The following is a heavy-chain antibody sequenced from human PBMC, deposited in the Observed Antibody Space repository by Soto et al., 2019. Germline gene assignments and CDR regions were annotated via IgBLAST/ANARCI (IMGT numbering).Heavy chain of an antibody. CDR1: GFTFSNYF. Sequence: GGSLRLSCAASGFTFSNYFMSWVRQAPGNGLEWVANIKQHGGEKYYVDSVKGRFTISRDNAKNSLYLQMNSLRAEDTAVYYCARELDYYYNGMDVWGQGTTVTVSS. J-gene: IGHJ6*02. V-gene: IGHV3-7*03. CDR3: ARELDYYYNGMDV. CDR2: IKQHGGEK. D-gene: IGHD6-13*01.